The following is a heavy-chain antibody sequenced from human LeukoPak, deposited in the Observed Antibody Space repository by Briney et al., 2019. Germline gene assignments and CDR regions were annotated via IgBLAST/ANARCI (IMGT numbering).Heavy chain of an antibody. J-gene: IGHJ4*02. CDR1: GFTFSSYE. V-gene: IGHV3-48*03. CDR2: ISSSGSTI. CDR3: AKTAMIVVVTQFDY. D-gene: IGHD3-22*01. Sequence: GGSLRLSCAASGFTFSSYEMNWVRQAPGKGLEWVSYISSSGSTIYYADSVKGRFTISRDNAKNSLYLQMNSLRAEDTAVYYCAKTAMIVVVTQFDYWGQGTLVTVSS.